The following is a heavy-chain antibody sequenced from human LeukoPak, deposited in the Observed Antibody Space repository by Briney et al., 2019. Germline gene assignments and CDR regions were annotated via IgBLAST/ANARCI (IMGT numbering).Heavy chain of an antibody. V-gene: IGHV3-15*05. CDR3: ALTQHFDY. CDR1: GFTFSNAW. Sequence: GGSLRLSCTASGFTFSNAWMSWVRQAPGKGLEWVGRIKSKADGGTTDYAAPVKGRFTISRDDSKNTLYLQMNSLRAEDTAVYYCALTQHFDYWGQGTLVTVSS. CDR2: IKSKADGGTT. J-gene: IGHJ4*02. D-gene: IGHD2-21*02.